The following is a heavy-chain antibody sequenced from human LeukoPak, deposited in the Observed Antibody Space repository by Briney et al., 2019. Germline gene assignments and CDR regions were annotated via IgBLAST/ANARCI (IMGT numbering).Heavy chain of an antibody. Sequence: PGGSLRLSCAASGFTFSSYAMSWVRQAPGKGLEWGSAISGSGGSTYYADSVKGRFTISRDNAKNSLYLQMNSLRAEDTAVYYCARTVTWDWYFDLWGRGTLVTVSS. J-gene: IGHJ2*01. V-gene: IGHV3-23*01. CDR3: ARTVTWDWYFDL. CDR2: ISGSGGST. D-gene: IGHD4-17*01. CDR1: GFTFSSYA.